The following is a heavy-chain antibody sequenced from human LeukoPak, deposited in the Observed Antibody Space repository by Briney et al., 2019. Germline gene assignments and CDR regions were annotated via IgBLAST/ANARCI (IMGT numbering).Heavy chain of an antibody. D-gene: IGHD5-18*01. CDR3: AKGGYSYGYFDY. Sequence: GGSLRLSCAASGFTFSSYGMHWVRQAPGKGLEWVAFIRYDGSNRYYADSVKGRFTISRDNSKNTLYLQMNSLRAEDTAVYYCAKGGYSYGYFDYWGQGTLVTVSS. CDR2: IRYDGSNR. V-gene: IGHV3-30*02. CDR1: GFTFSSYG. J-gene: IGHJ4*02.